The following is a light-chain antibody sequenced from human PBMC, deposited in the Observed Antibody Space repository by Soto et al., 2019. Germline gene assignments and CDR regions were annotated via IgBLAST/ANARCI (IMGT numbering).Light chain of an antibody. V-gene: IGKV2D-29*01. Sequence: DVVMTQSPLSLSVTPGQPASISCKSSQSLLHSDGKTSLYWYLQRPAQPPHLLIYEVSKRFSGVPERFSGSGSGTDFTLKISRVEADDVGVYYCMQSIQVLGQGTKLEI. CDR1: QSLLHSDGKTS. CDR3: MQSIQV. J-gene: IGKJ2*01. CDR2: EVS.